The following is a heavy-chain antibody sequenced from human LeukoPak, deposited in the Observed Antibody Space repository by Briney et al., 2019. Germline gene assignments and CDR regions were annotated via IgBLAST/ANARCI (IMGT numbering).Heavy chain of an antibody. J-gene: IGHJ5*02. CDR1: GFTFSSYS. V-gene: IGHV3-21*01. CDR2: ISSSSSYI. D-gene: IGHD4-17*01. CDR3: ARDTVTTVSYWFDP. Sequence: KPGGSLRLSCAASGFTFSSYSMNWVRQAPGQGLEWVSSISSSSSYIYYADSVKGRFTISRDNAKNSLYLQMNSLRAEDTAVYYCARDTVTTVSYWFDPWGQGTLVTVSS.